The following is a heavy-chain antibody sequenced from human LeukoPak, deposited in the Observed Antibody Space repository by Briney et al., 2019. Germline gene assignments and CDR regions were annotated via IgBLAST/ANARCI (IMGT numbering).Heavy chain of an antibody. Sequence: PGRSLRLSCAASGFTFSSYGMHWVRQAPGKGLEWVAVIWYDGSNKYYADSVKGRFTISRDNSKNTLDVQMNGLRAEDTAVYYCARAPAWLQPRFDYWGQGTLVTVSS. CDR3: ARAPAWLQPRFDY. CDR2: IWYDGSNK. V-gene: IGHV3-33*01. D-gene: IGHD5-24*01. J-gene: IGHJ4*02. CDR1: GFTFSSYG.